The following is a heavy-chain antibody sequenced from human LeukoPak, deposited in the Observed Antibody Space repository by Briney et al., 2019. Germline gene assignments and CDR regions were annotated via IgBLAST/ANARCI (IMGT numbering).Heavy chain of an antibody. CDR3: TRHIAAAGPDY. CDR2: IYAGDSGT. J-gene: IGHJ4*02. Sequence: GESLKISCRGSGYSFTSHWIGWVHQMPGKGLEWMAIIYAGDSGTRISPSFQGQVTISADKSISTAYLQWSSLKASDTAIYYCTRHIAAAGPDYWGQGTLVTVSS. V-gene: IGHV5-51*07. D-gene: IGHD6-13*01. CDR1: GYSFTSHW.